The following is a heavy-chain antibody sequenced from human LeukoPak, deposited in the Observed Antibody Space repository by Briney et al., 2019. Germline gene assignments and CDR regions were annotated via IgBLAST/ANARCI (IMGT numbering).Heavy chain of an antibody. J-gene: IGHJ5*02. CDR1: GGSISSYY. D-gene: IGHD3-10*01. V-gene: IGHV4-4*07. CDR2: IYTSGSI. CDR3: ARDSGTTGEVKSDP. Sequence: SETLSLTCTVSGGSISSYYWSWIRPPAGKGLEWIGRIYTSGSITYNPSLKSRVSMSVDTSKNQFSLKLSSVTAADTAVYYCARDSGTTGEVKSDPWGQGTLVTVSS.